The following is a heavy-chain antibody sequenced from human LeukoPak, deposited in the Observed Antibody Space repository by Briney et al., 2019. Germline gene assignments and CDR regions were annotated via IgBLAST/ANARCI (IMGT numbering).Heavy chain of an antibody. V-gene: IGHV3-21*01. CDR2: ISSSSSTYI. Sequence: PGGSLRLSCAASGFTFSSYSMNWVRQAPGKGLEWVSSISSSSSTYIYYADSVKGRFTISRDNAKNSLYLQMNSLRVEDTAVYYCARAPKSALWFGEITKDWYFDLWGRGTLVTVSS. CDR1: GFTFSSYS. D-gene: IGHD3-10*01. J-gene: IGHJ2*01. CDR3: ARAPKSALWFGEITKDWYFDL.